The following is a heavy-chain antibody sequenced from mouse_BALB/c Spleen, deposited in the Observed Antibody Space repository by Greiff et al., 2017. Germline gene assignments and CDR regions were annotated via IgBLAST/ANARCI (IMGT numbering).Heavy chain of an antibody. J-gene: IGHJ4*01. Sequence: VQLKESGPGLVKPSQSLSLTCSVTGYSITSGYYWNWIRQFPGNKLEWMGYISYDGSNNYNPSLKNRISITRDTSKNQFFLKLNSVTTEDTATYYCARSYGKGMDYWGQGTSVTVSS. D-gene: IGHD2-1*01. V-gene: IGHV3-6*02. CDR1: GYSITSGYY. CDR2: ISYDGSN. CDR3: ARSYGKGMDY.